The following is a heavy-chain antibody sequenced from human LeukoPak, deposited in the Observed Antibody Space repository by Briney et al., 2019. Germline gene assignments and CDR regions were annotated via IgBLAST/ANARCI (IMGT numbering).Heavy chain of an antibody. CDR2: ISAYNGNT. Sequence: GASVKVSCKASGYTFTSYGISWVRQAPGQGLEWMGWISAYNGNTNYAQKLQGRVTMTTDTSTSTAYMELRSLRSDDTAVYYCASHTGLTGYYTLHDAFDIWGQGTMVTVSS. J-gene: IGHJ3*02. CDR3: ASHTGLTGYYTLHDAFDI. CDR1: GYTFTSYG. D-gene: IGHD3-9*01. V-gene: IGHV1-18*01.